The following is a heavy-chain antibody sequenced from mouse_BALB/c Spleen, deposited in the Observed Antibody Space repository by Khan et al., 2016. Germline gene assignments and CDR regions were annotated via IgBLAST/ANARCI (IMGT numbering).Heavy chain of an antibody. J-gene: IGHJ4*01. V-gene: IGHV1S81*02. CDR2: INPSNGRT. Sequence: QVQLQQPGAELVKPGASVKLSCKASGYTFTSYWMHWVKQRPGQGLEWIGEINPSNGRTNYNEKLKSKATLTVDKSSSTAYMQLSSLTSEDSAVYYCGRGLFYYYAMDYWGQGTSVTVSS. CDR3: GRGLFYYYAMDY. CDR1: GYTFTSYW. D-gene: IGHD6-1*01.